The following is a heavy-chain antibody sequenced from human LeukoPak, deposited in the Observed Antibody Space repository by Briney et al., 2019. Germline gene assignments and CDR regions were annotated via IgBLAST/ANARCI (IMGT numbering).Heavy chain of an antibody. CDR1: GGSISSYY. V-gene: IGHV4-59*01. Sequence: PSETLSLTCTVSGGSISSYYWSWIRQPPGKGLEWIGYIYYSGSTNYNPSLKSRVTISVDTSKNQFSLKLSSVTAADTAVYYCARAERPYYYYGMDVWGQGTTVTVSS. D-gene: IGHD1-1*01. CDR3: ARAERPYYYYGMDV. CDR2: IYYSGST. J-gene: IGHJ6*02.